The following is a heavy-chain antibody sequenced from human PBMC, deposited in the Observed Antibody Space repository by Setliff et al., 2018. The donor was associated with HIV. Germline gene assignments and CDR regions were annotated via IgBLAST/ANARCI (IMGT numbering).Heavy chain of an antibody. Sequence: ASVKVSCKASGYTFTSYGISWVRQAPGQGLEWMGWINPNSGGTNYAQKFQGRVTMTRDTSISTAYMELSRLRSDDTAVYYCARVPYLEQLTYYYYYGMDVWGQGTTVTVSS. D-gene: IGHD6-13*01. CDR2: INPNSGGT. CDR3: ARVPYLEQLTYYYYYGMDV. V-gene: IGHV1-2*02. CDR1: GYTFTSYG. J-gene: IGHJ6*02.